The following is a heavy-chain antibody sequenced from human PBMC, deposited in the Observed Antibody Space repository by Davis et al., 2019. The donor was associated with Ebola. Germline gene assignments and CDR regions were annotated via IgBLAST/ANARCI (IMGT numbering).Heavy chain of an antibody. CDR3: ARLSVLVTGPISYYFDY. CDR2: IYYSGST. CDR1: SGSISSYY. D-gene: IGHD2-2*01. Sequence: MPSETLSLTCTVSSGSISSYYWSWIRQPPGKELEWIGYIYYSGSTNYNPSLKSRVTISVDTSKNQFSLKLSSVTAADTAVYYCARLSVLVTGPISYYFDYWGQGTLVTVSS. V-gene: IGHV4-59*08. J-gene: IGHJ4*02.